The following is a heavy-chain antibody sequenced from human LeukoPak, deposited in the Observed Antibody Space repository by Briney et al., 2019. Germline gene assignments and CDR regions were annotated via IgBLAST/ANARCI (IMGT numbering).Heavy chain of an antibody. CDR3: ASSPPRGTIFGVVIIPPPDY. CDR2: INPNSGGT. V-gene: IGHV1-2*02. CDR1: GYTFTGYY. D-gene: IGHD3-3*01. Sequence: ASVKVSCKASGYTFTGYYMHWVRQAPGQGLEWMGWINPNSGGTNYAQKFQGRVTMTRDTSISTAYMELSRLRSDDTAVYYCASSPPRGTIFGVVIIPPPDYWGQGTLVTVSS. J-gene: IGHJ4*02.